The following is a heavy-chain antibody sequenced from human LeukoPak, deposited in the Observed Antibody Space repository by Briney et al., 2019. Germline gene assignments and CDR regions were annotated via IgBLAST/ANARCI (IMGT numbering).Heavy chain of an antibody. D-gene: IGHD4-17*01. CDR2: ISSSGSTI. CDR1: GFTFSSYS. CDR3: ANYGDYLNAFDI. V-gene: IGHV3-48*04. J-gene: IGHJ3*02. Sequence: PGGSLRLSCAASGFTFSSYSMNWVRQAPGKGLEWVSYISSSGSTIYYADSVKGRFTISRDNAKNSLYLQMNSLRAEDTAVYYCANYGDYLNAFDIWGQGTMVTVSS.